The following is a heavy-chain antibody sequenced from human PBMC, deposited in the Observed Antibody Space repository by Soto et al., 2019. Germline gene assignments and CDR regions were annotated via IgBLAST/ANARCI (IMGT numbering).Heavy chain of an antibody. CDR3: AKDLWDRFFAFDI. CDR2: ISGSGGST. V-gene: IGHV3-23*01. D-gene: IGHD3-16*01. CDR1: GFTFSSYA. J-gene: IGHJ3*02. Sequence: GGSLRLSCAASGFTFSSYAMSWVRQAPGKGLEWVSAISGSGGSTYYADSVKGRFTISRDNSKNTLYLQMSSLRAEDTAVYYCAKDLWDRFFAFDIWGQGTMVTVSS.